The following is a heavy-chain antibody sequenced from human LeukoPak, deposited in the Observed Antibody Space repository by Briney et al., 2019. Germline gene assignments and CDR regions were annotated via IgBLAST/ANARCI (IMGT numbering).Heavy chain of an antibody. CDR3: AKARQGHFDY. V-gene: IGHV3-23*01. Sequence: GGSLRLSCAASGFTFNSYVMSWVRQAPGKGLEWVSTISGSGNSTYYADSVKGRFTISRDNSKNTLYLQMNSLRAEDTAMYYCAKARQGHFDYWGQGTLVTVSS. J-gene: IGHJ4*02. CDR2: ISGSGNST. CDR1: GFTFNSYV.